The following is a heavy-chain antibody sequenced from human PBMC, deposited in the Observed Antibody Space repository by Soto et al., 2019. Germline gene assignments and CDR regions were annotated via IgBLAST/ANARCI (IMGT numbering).Heavy chain of an antibody. CDR2: ISWNSGSI. CDR1: GFTFDDYA. V-gene: IGHV3-9*01. J-gene: IGHJ5*02. Sequence: EVQLVESGGGLVQPGRSLRLSCAASGFTFDDYAMHWVRQAPGKGLEWVSGISWNSGSIGYADSVKGRFTISRDNAKNSLYLQMNSLRAEDTALYYCAKGGGTIFGVVIKDWFDPWGQGTLVTVSS. CDR3: AKGGGTIFGVVIKDWFDP. D-gene: IGHD3-3*01.